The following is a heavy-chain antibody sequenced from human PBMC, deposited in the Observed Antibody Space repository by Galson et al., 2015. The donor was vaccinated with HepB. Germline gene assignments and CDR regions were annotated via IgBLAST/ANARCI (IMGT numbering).Heavy chain of an antibody. CDR2: ISGSGATT. CDR1: GFTFSNYA. CDR3: AKEPPYCGGDCYSVSDV. D-gene: IGHD2-21*02. J-gene: IGHJ4*02. Sequence: SLRLPCAASGFTFSNYAITWVRQAPGKGLEWVSVISGSGATTFYADYVKGRFIIYRDNSKNTVYLQMNSLRADDTAIYYCAKEPPYCGGDCYSVSDVWGQGTLVTFSS. V-gene: IGHV3-23*01.